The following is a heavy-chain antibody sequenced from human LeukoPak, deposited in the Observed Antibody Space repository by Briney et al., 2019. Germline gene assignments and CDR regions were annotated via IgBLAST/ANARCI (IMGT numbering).Heavy chain of an antibody. Sequence: SETLSLTCTVSGDSISDYYWSWIRQPPGEGLEWIGYIYYSGSTNYNPSLKSRVTMSVDTSKNQFSLKLSSVTAADTAVYYCARVPGGGTAANWGQGTMVTVSS. V-gene: IGHV4-59*01. CDR2: IYYSGST. CDR3: ARVPGGGTAAN. CDR1: GDSISDYY. J-gene: IGHJ3*01. D-gene: IGHD1-7*01.